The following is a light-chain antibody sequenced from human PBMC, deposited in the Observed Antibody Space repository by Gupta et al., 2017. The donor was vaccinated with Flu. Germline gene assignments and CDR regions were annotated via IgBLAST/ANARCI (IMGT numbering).Light chain of an antibody. CDR1: QSVLDSSANKNY. CDR3: QQYSNIFS. J-gene: IGKJ4*01. CDR2: WAS. Sequence: SLGQMATINCKSSQSVLDSSANKNYLAWYQQKPGQPPKLLISWASTRESGVPDRFNGRGSGTDFTLTSSSLQAEDVAVYYCQQYSNIFSFGGGTRVEIK. V-gene: IGKV4-1*01.